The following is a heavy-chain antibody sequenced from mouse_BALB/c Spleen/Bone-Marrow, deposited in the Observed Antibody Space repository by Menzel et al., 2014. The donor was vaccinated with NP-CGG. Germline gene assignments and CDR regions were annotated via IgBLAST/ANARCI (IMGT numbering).Heavy chain of an antibody. D-gene: IGHD2-4*01. Sequence: VQLQQSGAELARPGASVKLSCKAPGYTLTSYWMQWVKQRPGQGLEWIGAIYPGDGDTRYTQKFKGKATLTADKSSSTAYMQLSSLASEDSAVYYCARTTMITTGGYYAMDYWGQGTSVTVSS. CDR3: ARTTMITTGGYYAMDY. CDR1: GYTLTSYW. V-gene: IGHV1-87*01. J-gene: IGHJ4*01. CDR2: IYPGDGDT.